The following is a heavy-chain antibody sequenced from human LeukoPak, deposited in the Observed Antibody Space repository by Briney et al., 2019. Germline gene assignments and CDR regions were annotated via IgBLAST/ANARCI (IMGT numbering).Heavy chain of an antibody. CDR2: VNPYSGAS. D-gene: IGHD5/OR15-5a*01. J-gene: IGHJ5*02. V-gene: IGHV1-2*02. Sequence: ASVKVSCKASGYGFSDVYFNWVRQAPGQGLEWMGWVNPYSGASKNAQRFQGRVSMDASIDTAYLELSWLTSDDTAVYYCATSSSVTHTRDAWGPGTLVTVSS. CDR3: ATSSSVTHTRDA. CDR1: GYGFSDVY.